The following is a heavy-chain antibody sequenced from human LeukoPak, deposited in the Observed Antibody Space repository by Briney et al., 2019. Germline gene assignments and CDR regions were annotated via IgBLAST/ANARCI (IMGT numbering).Heavy chain of an antibody. CDR3: ARMFASVWRSSTRGKTGPFDY. D-gene: IGHD6-13*01. Sequence: SETLSLTCAVYGGSFSGYYWSWIRQPPGKGLEWIGEINHSGSTNYNPSLKSRVTISVDTSKNQFSLKLSSVTAADTAVYYCARMFASVWRSSTRGKTGPFDYWGQGTLVTVSS. J-gene: IGHJ4*02. V-gene: IGHV4-34*01. CDR2: INHSGST. CDR1: GGSFSGYY.